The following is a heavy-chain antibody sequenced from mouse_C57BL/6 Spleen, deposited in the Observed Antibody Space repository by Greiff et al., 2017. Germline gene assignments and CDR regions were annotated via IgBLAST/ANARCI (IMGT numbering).Heavy chain of an antibody. J-gene: IGHJ4*01. CDR1: GYTFTGYW. CDR2: ILPGSGST. CDR3: ARDGSTTRGYYYAMDY. V-gene: IGHV1-9*01. Sequence: QVQLQQSGAELMKPGASVKLSCKATGYTFTGYWLEWVKQRPGHGLEWIGEILPGSGSTKYHEKVKGKATFTADTSSNTAYMQLSSLTTDDPASYYCARDGSTTRGYYYAMDYWGQGTSVTVSS. D-gene: IGHD2-14*01.